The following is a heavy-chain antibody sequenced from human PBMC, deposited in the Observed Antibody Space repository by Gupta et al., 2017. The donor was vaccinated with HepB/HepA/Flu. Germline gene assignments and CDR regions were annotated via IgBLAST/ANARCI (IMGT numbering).Heavy chain of an antibody. J-gene: IGHJ4*02. D-gene: IGHD3-9*01. CDR3: ARAGHNFDVDY. Sequence: WGWVRQAPGKGPEWIAYIYSTGSTSYNPSLKSRVTISVDTSKNHFSLKVSSVTAADTAVYFCARAGHNFDVDYWGQGTLVTVSS. V-gene: IGHV4-61*03. CDR2: IYSTGST.